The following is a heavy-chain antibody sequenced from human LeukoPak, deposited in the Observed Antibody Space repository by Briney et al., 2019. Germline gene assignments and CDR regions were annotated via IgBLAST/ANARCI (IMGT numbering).Heavy chain of an antibody. CDR3: ARGSRDGYNLGYYMDV. CDR1: GYSISSGYY. Sequence: SETLSLTCTVSGYSISSGYYWGWIRQPPGKGLEWIGSIYHSGSTYYNPSLKSRVTISVDTSKNQFSLKLSSVTAADTAVYYCARGSRDGYNLGYYMDVWGKGTTVTVSS. CDR2: IYHSGST. J-gene: IGHJ6*03. V-gene: IGHV4-38-2*02. D-gene: IGHD5-24*01.